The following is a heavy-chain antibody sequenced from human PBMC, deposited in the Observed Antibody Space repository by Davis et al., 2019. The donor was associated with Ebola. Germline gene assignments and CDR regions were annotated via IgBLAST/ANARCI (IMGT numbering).Heavy chain of an antibody. CDR2: ISCNGGGT. CDR1: GFTFRTYA. V-gene: IGHV3-23*01. D-gene: IGHD6-13*01. Sequence: PGGSLRLSCAASGFTFRTYAMSWVRQAPGKGLEWVSTISCNGGGTYYADSVKGRFTISRDNSRDTLYLQINSLRVEDTAVYYCARRGTSAGGGGAAGVYFEYWGQGTLVTVSS. J-gene: IGHJ4*02. CDR3: ARRGTSAGGGGAAGVYFEY.